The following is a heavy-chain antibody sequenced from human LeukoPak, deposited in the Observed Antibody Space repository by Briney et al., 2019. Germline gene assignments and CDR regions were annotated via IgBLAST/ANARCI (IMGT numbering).Heavy chain of an antibody. D-gene: IGHD3-9*01. V-gene: IGHV3-23*01. CDR1: GFTFSSYA. Sequence: GGSPRLFWEASGFTFSSYAISWVRQAPGKGLELVSTISGSGGSTYYADSVKGRFTISRDNSKNTLYLQMNSLRAEDTAVYYCAKDTPITIRAWFDPWGQGTLVTVSS. CDR2: ISGSGGST. CDR3: AKDTPITIRAWFDP. J-gene: IGHJ5*02.